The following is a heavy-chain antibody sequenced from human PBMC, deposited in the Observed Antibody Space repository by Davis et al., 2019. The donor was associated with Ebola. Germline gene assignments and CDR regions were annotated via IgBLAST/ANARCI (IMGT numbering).Heavy chain of an antibody. CDR2: ISAYNGNT. J-gene: IGHJ6*02. V-gene: IGHV1-18*01. D-gene: IGHD5-18*01. CDR3: ARVDAAMVFYGMDV. CDR1: GYTFTSYG. Sequence: AASVKVSCKASGYTFTSYGISWVRQAPGQGLEWMGWISAYNGNTNYAQKLQGRVTMTTDTSTSTAYMELRSLRAEDTAVYYCARVDAAMVFYGMDVWGQGTTVTVSS.